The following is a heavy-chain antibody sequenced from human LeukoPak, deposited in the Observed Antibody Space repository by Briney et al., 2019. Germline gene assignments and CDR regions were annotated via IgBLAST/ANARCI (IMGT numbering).Heavy chain of an antibody. Sequence: SETLSLTCTDSGGSISSYYWSWIRQPPGKGLEWIGCINYSGSTNYNPSLKSRVTISVDTSKNQFSLKLSSVTAADTAVYYCASGGGGSYYDGPEYFQHWGLGTLVTVSS. CDR2: INYSGST. J-gene: IGHJ1*01. CDR1: GGSISSYY. V-gene: IGHV4-59*01. CDR3: ASGGGGSYYDGPEYFQH. D-gene: IGHD1-26*01.